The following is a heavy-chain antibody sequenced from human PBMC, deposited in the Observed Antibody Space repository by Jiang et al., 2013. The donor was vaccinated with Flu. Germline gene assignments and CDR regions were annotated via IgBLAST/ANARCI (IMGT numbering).Heavy chain of an antibody. D-gene: IGHD5-18*01. CDR3: ARTLRGYTYGSSLYYAMDV. J-gene: IGHJ6*02. Sequence: SGAEVKKPGSSVKVSCKASGGTFSSYAISWVRQAPGQGLEWMGRIIPILGTANYAQKFQGRVSIIADTSTSTAYMEVSSLTSEDTAIYYCARTLRGYTYGSSLYYAMDVWGQGTTVTVSS. V-gene: IGHV1-69*04. CDR2: IIPILGTA. CDR1: GGTFSSYA.